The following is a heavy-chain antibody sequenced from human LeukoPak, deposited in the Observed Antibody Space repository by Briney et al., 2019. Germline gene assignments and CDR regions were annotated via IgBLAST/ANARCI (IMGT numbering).Heavy chain of an antibody. CDR1: GFTFSSFA. CDR3: AKYGSGTYYNGLH. CDR2: ITISGGTT. Sequence: GGSLRLSCAASGFTFSSFAMTWVRQAPGKGLQWVSGITISGGTTYYADSVKGRFTISRDISKSTLYLQMNSLRDEDTALYYCAKYGSGTYYNGLHWGQGTLVTVSS. V-gene: IGHV3-23*01. J-gene: IGHJ4*02. D-gene: IGHD3-10*01.